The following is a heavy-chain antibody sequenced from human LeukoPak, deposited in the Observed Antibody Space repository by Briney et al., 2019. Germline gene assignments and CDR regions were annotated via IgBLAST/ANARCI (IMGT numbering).Heavy chain of an antibody. CDR2: IYPGDSET. CDR1: GYGFTTYW. Sequence: GDSQKISRKIGGYGFTTYWIGWVRLTSGEGLEGMGIIYPGDSETRYSPSFQGQVTMSVDKSISTAYLQWSSLKASDTAMYYCARLGVTMVRGAETDYYYMDVWGKGTTVTISS. CDR3: ARLGVTMVRGAETDYYYMDV. V-gene: IGHV5-51*01. J-gene: IGHJ6*03. D-gene: IGHD3-10*01.